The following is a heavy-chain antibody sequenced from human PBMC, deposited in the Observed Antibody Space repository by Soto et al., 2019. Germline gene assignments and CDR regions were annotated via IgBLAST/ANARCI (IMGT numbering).Heavy chain of an antibody. Sequence: EVQLVESGEGLVQPGGSLRLSCAASGFTFSSYAMHWVRQAPGKGLEYVSAISSNGGSTYYADSVKGRFTISRDNSKNPLYLQMGSLRAEDMAVYYCARGGGSDYYYYGMDVWGQGTTVTVSS. D-gene: IGHD1-26*01. CDR2: ISSNGGST. J-gene: IGHJ6*02. V-gene: IGHV3-64*02. CDR1: GFTFSSYA. CDR3: ARGGGSDYYYYGMDV.